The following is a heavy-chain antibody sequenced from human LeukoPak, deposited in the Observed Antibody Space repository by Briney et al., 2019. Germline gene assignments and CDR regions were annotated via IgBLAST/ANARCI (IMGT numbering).Heavy chain of an antibody. CDR2: IYYTGST. V-gene: IGHV4-59*01. D-gene: IGHD3-9*01. J-gene: IGHJ4*02. CDR3: ARDSAGYPFN. CDR1: GGSFSGYY. Sequence: SETLSLTCAVYGGSFSGYYWSWIRQPPGKGLEWIGYIYYTGSTNYNPSVKSRVTISVDTSKNQFSLKLSSVTAADTAVYYCARDSAGYPFNWGQGTLVTVSS.